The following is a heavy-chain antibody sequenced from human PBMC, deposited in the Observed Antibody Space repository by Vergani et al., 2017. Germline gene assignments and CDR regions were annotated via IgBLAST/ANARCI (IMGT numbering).Heavy chain of an antibody. D-gene: IGHD3-16*01. J-gene: IGHJ4*02. CDR2: IYYSGST. V-gene: IGHV4-59*01. CDR3: AVDLGGYFDG. Sequence: QVQLQESGPGLVKPSETLSLTCTVSGGSISSSYWSWIRQPPGKGLEWIGYIYYSGSTNYNPSLKSRVTISVDTSKNQFSLKLSSVTAADTAVYYCAVDLGGYFDGWGQGTLVTVSS. CDR1: GGSISSSY.